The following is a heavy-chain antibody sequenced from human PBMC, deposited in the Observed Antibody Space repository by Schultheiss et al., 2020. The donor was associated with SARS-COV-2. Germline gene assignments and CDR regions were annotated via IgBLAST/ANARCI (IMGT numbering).Heavy chain of an antibody. CDR2: IYHSGST. J-gene: IGHJ3*02. Sequence: SETLSLTCTVSGGSISSGDYYWSWIRQPPGKGLEWIGYIYHSGSTYYNPSLKSRVTISVDTSKNQFSLKLSSVTAADTAVYYCARGISPNDAFDIWGQGTMVTVSS. CDR3: ARGISPNDAFDI. D-gene: IGHD2/OR15-2a*01. CDR1: GGSISSGDYY. V-gene: IGHV4-30-4*01.